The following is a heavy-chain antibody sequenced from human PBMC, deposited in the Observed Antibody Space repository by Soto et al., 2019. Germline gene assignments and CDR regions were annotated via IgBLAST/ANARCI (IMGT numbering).Heavy chain of an antibody. Sequence: EVQLVESGGGLVQPGRSLRLSCTASGFTFDDYALHWVRQAPGKGLEWVSGITWNSDRVDYADSVKGRFTISRDNARNSLYLQMNSLRAEDPALYFCGKGLSIAAIDYWGQGTLVTVSS. D-gene: IGHD6-13*01. J-gene: IGHJ4*02. CDR3: GKGLSIAAIDY. V-gene: IGHV3-9*01. CDR1: GFTFDDYA. CDR2: ITWNSDRV.